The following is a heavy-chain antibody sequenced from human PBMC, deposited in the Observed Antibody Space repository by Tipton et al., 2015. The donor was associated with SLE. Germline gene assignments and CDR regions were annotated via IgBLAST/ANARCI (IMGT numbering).Heavy chain of an antibody. CDR3: AREPYNWNPFYYYYMDV. CDR2: IYTSGST. J-gene: IGHJ6*03. V-gene: IGHV4-61*08. CDR1: GGSISSGDYY. D-gene: IGHD1-20*01. Sequence: TLSLTCTVSGGSISSGDYYWSWIRQPPGKGLEWIGYIYTSGSTNYNPSLKSRVTISVDTSKNQFSLKLSSVTAADTAVYYCAREPYNWNPFYYYYMDVWGKGTTVTVSS.